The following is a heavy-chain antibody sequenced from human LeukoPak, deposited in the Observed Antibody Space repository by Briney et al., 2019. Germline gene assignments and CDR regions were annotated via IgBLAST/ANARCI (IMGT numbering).Heavy chain of an antibody. CDR2: IIPIFGTA. V-gene: IGHV1-69*05. Sequence: SVKVSCKASGGTFSSYAISWVRQAPGQGLEWMGGIIPIFGTANYAQKFQGRVTITTDESTSTAYMELSSLRSEDTAVYYCARELAPVIFGVAQGGNALEIWGQGTMVTVSS. D-gene: IGHD3-3*01. CDR1: GGTFSSYA. J-gene: IGHJ3*02. CDR3: ARELAPVIFGVAQGGNALEI.